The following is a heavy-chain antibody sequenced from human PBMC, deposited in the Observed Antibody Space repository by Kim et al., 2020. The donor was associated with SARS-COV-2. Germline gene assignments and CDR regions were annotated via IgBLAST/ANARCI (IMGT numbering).Heavy chain of an antibody. Sequence: IYYADSVKGRFTISRDNAKNSLYLQMNSLRAEDTAVYYCARGSIAAAFDYWGQGTLVTVSS. D-gene: IGHD6-13*01. J-gene: IGHJ4*02. CDR2: I. V-gene: IGHV3-21*01. CDR3: ARGSIAAAFDY.